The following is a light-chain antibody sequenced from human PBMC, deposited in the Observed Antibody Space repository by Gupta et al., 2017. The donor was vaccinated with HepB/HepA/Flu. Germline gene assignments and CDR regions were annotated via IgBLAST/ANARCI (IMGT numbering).Light chain of an antibody. CDR1: SLRSYY. J-gene: IGLJ2*01. V-gene: IGLV3-19*01. CDR2: GKN. CDR3: NCRDKRGNRL. Sequence: SSELTQDPAVSVALGQTVRITCQGDSLRSYYASWYKQKPGQDPLLVIYGKNNRPSGIPDRGSGSSSGTNDSSTLTGAQASDEADDDCNCRDKRGNRLFGGGTKLTVL.